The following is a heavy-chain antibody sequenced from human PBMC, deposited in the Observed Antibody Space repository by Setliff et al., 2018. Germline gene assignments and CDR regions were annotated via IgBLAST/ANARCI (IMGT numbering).Heavy chain of an antibody. Sequence: PGGSLRLSCAASGFSFGGHDMHWVRQAPGKGLEWVAFIRYDGSNKYYADSVKGRFTISRDNSKNTLYLQMNSLRAEDTAVYYCAKVRYSSGWSPFPYYFDYWGQGTLVTVSS. CDR3: AKVRYSSGWSPFPYYFDY. CDR1: GFSFGGHD. V-gene: IGHV3-30*02. D-gene: IGHD6-19*01. J-gene: IGHJ4*02. CDR2: IRYDGSNK.